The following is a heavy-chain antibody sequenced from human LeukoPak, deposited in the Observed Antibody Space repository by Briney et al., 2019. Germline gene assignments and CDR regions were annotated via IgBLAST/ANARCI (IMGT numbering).Heavy chain of an antibody. CDR2: ISGSGGST. CDR1: GFTFSSYA. Sequence: GGSLRLSCAASGFTFSSYAMSWVRQAPGKGLEWVSAISGSGGSTYYADSVKGRFTISRDNSKNTLYLQMISLRAEDTAVYYCAKSIYGSGSYYPSIFDYWGQGTLVTVSS. J-gene: IGHJ4*02. V-gene: IGHV3-23*01. CDR3: AKSIYGSGSYYPSIFDY. D-gene: IGHD3-10*01.